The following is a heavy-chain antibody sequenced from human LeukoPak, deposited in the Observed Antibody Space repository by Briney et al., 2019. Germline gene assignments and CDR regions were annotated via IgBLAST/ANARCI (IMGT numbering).Heavy chain of an antibody. D-gene: IGHD3-3*01. Sequence: GGSLRLSCAASGFTFSSYRMNWVRQAPGKGVEWVSSISSSRSYIYYADSVKGRFTISRDNAKNSLYLQMNSLRAEDTAVYYCARYYDFWSGYYTFDYWGQGTLVTVSS. J-gene: IGHJ4*02. CDR3: ARYYDFWSGYYTFDY. V-gene: IGHV3-21*01. CDR1: GFTFSSYR. CDR2: ISSSRSYI.